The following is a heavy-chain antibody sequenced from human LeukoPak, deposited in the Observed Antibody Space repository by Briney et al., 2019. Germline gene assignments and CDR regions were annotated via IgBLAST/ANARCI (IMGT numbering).Heavy chain of an antibody. V-gene: IGHV3-53*01. D-gene: IGHD6-13*01. CDR2: IYSGGST. Sequence: GGSLRLSCAASGFTFDDYAMHWVRQAPGKGLEWVSVIYSGGSTYYADSVKGRFTISRDNSKNTLYLQMNSLRAEDTAVYYCARSAGIAAAGIWFDPWGQGTLVTVSS. CDR3: ARSAGIAAAGIWFDP. CDR1: GFTFDDYA. J-gene: IGHJ5*02.